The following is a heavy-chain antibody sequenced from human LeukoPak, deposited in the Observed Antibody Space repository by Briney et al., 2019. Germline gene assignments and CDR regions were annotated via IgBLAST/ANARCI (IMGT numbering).Heavy chain of an antibody. Sequence: GGSLRLSCAASGFTFSSYAMSWVRQAPGKGLEWVSAISGSGGSTYHADSVKGRFTISRDNSKNTLYLQMNSLRAEDTAVYYCARDGAYCSSTSCYAHYYYGMDVWGQGTTVTVSS. V-gene: IGHV3-23*01. J-gene: IGHJ6*02. CDR2: ISGSGGST. CDR1: GFTFSSYA. CDR3: ARDGAYCSSTSCYAHYYYGMDV. D-gene: IGHD2-2*01.